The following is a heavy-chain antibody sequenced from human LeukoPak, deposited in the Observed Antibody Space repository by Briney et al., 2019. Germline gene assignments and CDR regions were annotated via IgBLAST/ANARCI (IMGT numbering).Heavy chain of an antibody. D-gene: IGHD3-3*01. Sequence: SETLSLTCAVYGGSFSGYYWSWIRQPPGKGLEWIGEINHSGSTNYNPSLKSRVTISVDTSKNQFSLKLSSVTAADTAVYYCARGVPGVLRFLEWAGAFDIWGQGTMVTVSS. CDR3: ARGVPGVLRFLEWAGAFDI. J-gene: IGHJ3*02. CDR2: INHSGST. CDR1: GGSFSGYY. V-gene: IGHV4-34*01.